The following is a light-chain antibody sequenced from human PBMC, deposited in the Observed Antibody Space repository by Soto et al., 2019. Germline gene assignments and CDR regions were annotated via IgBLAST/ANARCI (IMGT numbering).Light chain of an antibody. Sequence: EIMLTQSPGTLSLSPGERATLSCRASQSVSDYYFAWYQQKSGQAPRLLIYGTFSRATGTPDRFSGSGSGTDFSLTISGLEPEDFAVYYCQQYGSSPGTFGQGTTLEFK. V-gene: IGKV3-20*01. CDR1: QSVSDYY. CDR2: GTF. CDR3: QQYGSSPGT. J-gene: IGKJ1*01.